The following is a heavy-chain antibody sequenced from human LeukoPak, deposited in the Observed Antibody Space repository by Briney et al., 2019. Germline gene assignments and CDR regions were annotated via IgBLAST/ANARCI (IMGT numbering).Heavy chain of an antibody. CDR2: ISWNSGSI. CDR3: AKGTTANYCGSGKGFFAY. Sequence: PGGSLRLSCAASGFTFDDYAIHSVRQAPGMGLEWVSGISWNSGSIGYADSVKGRFTISRDNAKNSLYLQMNSLRAEDMALYYCAKGTTANYCGSGKGFFAYWGQGTLVTVSS. J-gene: IGHJ4*02. D-gene: IGHD3-10*01. CDR1: GFTFDDYA. V-gene: IGHV3-9*03.